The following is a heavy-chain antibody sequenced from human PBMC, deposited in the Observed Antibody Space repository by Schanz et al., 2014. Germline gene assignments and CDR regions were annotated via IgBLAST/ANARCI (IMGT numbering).Heavy chain of an antibody. CDR2: INPNSGGT. CDR1: GYTFTGYY. D-gene: IGHD2-21*01. V-gene: IGHV1-2*02. CDR3: ARDKGVGILGWYFDL. J-gene: IGHJ2*01. Sequence: QVLLVQSGAEVKQPGASVKVSCKASGYTFTGYYLHWVRQAPGQGLEWMGWINPNSGGTNYAQKFQGRVTTTRDTSLRTAYMALSRLRSDDTAVYYCARDKGVGILGWYFDLWGRGTLITVSS.